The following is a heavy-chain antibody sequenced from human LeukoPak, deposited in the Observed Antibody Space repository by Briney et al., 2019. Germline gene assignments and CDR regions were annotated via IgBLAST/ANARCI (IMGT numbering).Heavy chain of an antibody. CDR2: ISYDGSDK. Sequence: GGSLRLSCAGSGFTFNRHGVHWVRQAPGKGLEWVAAISYDGSDKYYADSVKGRFTISRDNSKNTLYLQMIGLRPEDTAIYYCAKDRSGPAIDYWGQGTLVTVPS. CDR3: AKDRSGPAIDY. V-gene: IGHV3-30*18. D-gene: IGHD6-25*01. J-gene: IGHJ4*02. CDR1: GFTFNRHG.